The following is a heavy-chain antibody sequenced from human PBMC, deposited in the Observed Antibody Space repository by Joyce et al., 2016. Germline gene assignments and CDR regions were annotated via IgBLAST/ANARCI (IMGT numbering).Heavy chain of an antibody. D-gene: IGHD3-16*01. J-gene: IGHJ5*02. CDR2: FHPEDGDT. CDR3: AISSVHGWGVWVS. CDR1: GKSLSGLP. V-gene: IGHV1-24*01. Sequence: QVQLAQSGPEVKKPGASVKVSCKVSGKSLSGLPIHWVRHFPGKGLEWIGGFHPEDGDTMYAENLPGRVTMTEDTSTDTGYMELNSLTFEDTAVYYCAISSVHGWGVWVSWGQGTLVTVSS.